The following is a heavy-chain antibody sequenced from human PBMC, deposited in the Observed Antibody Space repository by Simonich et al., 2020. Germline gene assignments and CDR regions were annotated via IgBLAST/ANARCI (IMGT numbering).Heavy chain of an antibody. J-gene: IGHJ6*02. CDR1: GYSISSGYS. Sequence: QVQLQESGPGLVKPSETLSLPCAVSGYSISSGYSWGWIRQPPGKGLGWIGSIFHSGSTYANPSLKSRVTIAVDPSKNQFSQKLSSVTAADTAVYYCARVGYSNYYYYGMDVWGQGTTVTVSS. CDR2: IFHSGST. D-gene: IGHD6-13*01. V-gene: IGHV4-38-2*01. CDR3: ARVGYSNYYYYGMDV.